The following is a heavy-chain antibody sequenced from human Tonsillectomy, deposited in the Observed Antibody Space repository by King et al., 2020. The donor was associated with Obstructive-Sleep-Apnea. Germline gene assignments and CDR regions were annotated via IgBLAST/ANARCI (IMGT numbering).Heavy chain of an antibody. CDR3: AMSLGFGSGTGYYYGMDV. Sequence: VQLVESGGGLVKPGGSLRLSCAASGFTFSSYSMNWFRQAPGKGLEWVSSISSSSSYIYYADSVKGRFTISRDNAKNSLYLQMNSLRAEDTAVYYCAMSLGFGSGTGYYYGMDVWGQGTTVTVSS. CDR1: GFTFSSYS. CDR2: ISSSSSYI. V-gene: IGHV3-21*01. J-gene: IGHJ6*02. D-gene: IGHD3-10*01.